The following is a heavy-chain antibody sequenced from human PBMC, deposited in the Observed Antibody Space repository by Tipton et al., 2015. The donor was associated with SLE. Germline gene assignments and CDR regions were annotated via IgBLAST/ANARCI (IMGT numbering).Heavy chain of an antibody. J-gene: IGHJ6*02. V-gene: IGHV3-23*04. CDR1: GFTFSSYA. CDR2: ISGSGGST. CDR3: ARGDKRSGYYYYGMDV. Sequence: QLVQSGGGVVQPGRSLRLSCAASGFTFSSYAMSWVRQAPGKGLEWVSAISGSGGSTYYADSVKGRFTISRDNAENSLYLQMNSLRAEDAGVYYCARGDKRSGYYYYGMDVWGQGTTVTVSS.